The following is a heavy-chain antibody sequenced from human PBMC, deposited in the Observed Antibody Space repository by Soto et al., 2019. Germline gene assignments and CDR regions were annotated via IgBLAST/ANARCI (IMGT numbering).Heavy chain of an antibody. Sequence: QVQLQESGPGLVKPSQTLSVTCTVSGGSLSSDNFFWSWVRQHPETGLEWVGYIYHTGAAYYNPSLKSRLTISLDTSKNRFSLSLISVTAADTDVYYCAREVIAPATSDAFDIWGQGTMVTVSS. D-gene: IGHD2-21*01. CDR1: GGSLSSDNFF. CDR3: AREVIAPATSDAFDI. CDR2: IYHTGAA. J-gene: IGHJ3*02. V-gene: IGHV4-31*03.